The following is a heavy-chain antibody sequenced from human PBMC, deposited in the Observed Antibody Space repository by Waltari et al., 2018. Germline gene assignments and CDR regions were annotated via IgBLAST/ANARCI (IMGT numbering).Heavy chain of an antibody. CDR3: ARYDYIWESYRPQADAFDI. CDR2: INPNSGGT. D-gene: IGHD3-16*02. J-gene: IGHJ3*02. V-gene: IGHV1-2*06. Sequence: QVQLVQSGAEVQKPGASVKVSCKASGYTFTGYYMHWVRQAPGQGLEWMGRINPNSGGTNYAQKFQGRVTMTRDTASSTAYMELSRLRSDDTAVYYCARYDYIWESYRPQADAFDIWGQGTMVTVSS. CDR1: GYTFTGYY.